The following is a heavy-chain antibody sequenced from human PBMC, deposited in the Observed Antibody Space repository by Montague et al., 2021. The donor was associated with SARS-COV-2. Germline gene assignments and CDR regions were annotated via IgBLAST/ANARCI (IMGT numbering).Heavy chain of an antibody. CDR1: GDSVISDKYY. J-gene: IGHJ5*02. D-gene: IGHD3-22*01. CDR2: IYDSGSY. V-gene: IGHV4-61*01. Sequence: SETLSLTCTVTGDSVISDKYYWCWLRHPPGKVLEWIGFIYDSGSYSYNPPLHSRVTITIATSKNQFSLNLMSATPADTADYYCVKGSGYPWGQGTLVTVSS. CDR3: VKGSGYP.